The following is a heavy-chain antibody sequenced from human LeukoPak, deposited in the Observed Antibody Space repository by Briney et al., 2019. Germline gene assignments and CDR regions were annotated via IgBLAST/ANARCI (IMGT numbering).Heavy chain of an antibody. J-gene: IGHJ4*02. V-gene: IGHV3-23*01. D-gene: IGHD5-12*01. Sequence: QPGGSLRLSCAASGFTFSCYAMNSVRQAPGKGLEWDSAFSGGGGTTYYADSVKVRFTISRYNSKNTLFLQMNSLRAEDTAVYYCAKDREGLSSGYDLEYFDYWGQGTLVTVSS. CDR2: FSGGGGTT. CDR3: AKDREGLSSGYDLEYFDY. CDR1: GFTFSCYA.